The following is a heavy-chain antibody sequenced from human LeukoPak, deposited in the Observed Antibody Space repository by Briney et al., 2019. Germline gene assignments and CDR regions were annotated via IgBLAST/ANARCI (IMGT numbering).Heavy chain of an antibody. D-gene: IGHD3-10*01. CDR2: IYPDSGGT. CDR3: ARDLSGFGSGSYYKW. Sequence: ASVKVSCKTSGYTFSGYYMHWVRQAPGQGLEWMGWIYPDSGGTNYAQNFQGRVTMTRDTSISTAYMELSGLRSDDTAVYYCARDLSGFGSGSYYKWWGQGTRVTASS. J-gene: IGHJ4*02. V-gene: IGHV1-2*02. CDR1: GYTFSGYY.